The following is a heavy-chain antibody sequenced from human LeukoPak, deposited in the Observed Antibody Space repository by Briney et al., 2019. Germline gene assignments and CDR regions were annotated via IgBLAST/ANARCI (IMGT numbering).Heavy chain of an antibody. Sequence: PGGSLRLSCAASGFTFSSYAMHWVRQAPGKGLEWVAVISYDGSNKYYADSVKGRFTISRDNSKNTLYLQMNSLRAEDTAVYYWARNWKAAAGSPLYYWGPGTLGTGSS. CDR3: ARNWKAAAGSPLYY. CDR2: ISYDGSNK. D-gene: IGHD6-13*01. V-gene: IGHV3-30-3*01. CDR1: GFTFSSYA. J-gene: IGHJ4*02.